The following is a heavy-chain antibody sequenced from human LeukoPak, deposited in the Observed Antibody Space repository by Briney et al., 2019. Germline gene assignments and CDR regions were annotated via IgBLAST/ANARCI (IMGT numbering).Heavy chain of an antibody. CDR3: ARGITMIVYKLNWFDP. CDR1: GGSISSGGYY. CDR2: INHSGST. D-gene: IGHD3-22*01. J-gene: IGHJ5*02. Sequence: PSETLSLTCTVSGGSISSGGYYWSWIRQHPGKGLEWIGEINHSGSTNYNPSLKSRVTISVDTSKNQFSLKLSSVTAADTAVYYCARGITMIVYKLNWFDPWGQGTLVTVSS. V-gene: IGHV4-39*07.